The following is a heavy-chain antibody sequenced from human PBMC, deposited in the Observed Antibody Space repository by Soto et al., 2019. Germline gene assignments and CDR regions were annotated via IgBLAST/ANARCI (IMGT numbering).Heavy chain of an antibody. J-gene: IGHJ5*02. CDR2: IKHDGGEK. Sequence: GGSLRLSCAASGFTFSSYWLSWVRQAPGKGLEWVANIKHDGGEKYHVDSVKGRFTISRDNANNSLYLQMNSLRAEDTAVYYCARLIGYGWFAPRGQGTLVTVSS. CDR1: GFTFSSYW. CDR3: ARLIGYGWFAP. D-gene: IGHD5-12*01. V-gene: IGHV3-7*01.